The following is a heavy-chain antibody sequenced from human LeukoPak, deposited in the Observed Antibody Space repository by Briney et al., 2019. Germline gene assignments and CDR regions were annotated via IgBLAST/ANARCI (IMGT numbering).Heavy chain of an antibody. D-gene: IGHD1-26*01. V-gene: IGHV3-23*01. Sequence: PGGSLGLSCAASGFTFSSYAMNWVRQAPGKGLEWVSAVRGSDAGTSYADSVKGRFTISRDNSKNTLYLQMNSLRAEDTAVYYCAKNRGGSYYSGSDYWGQGTLVTVSS. CDR1: GFTFSSYA. CDR2: VRGSDAGT. CDR3: AKNRGGSYYSGSDY. J-gene: IGHJ4*02.